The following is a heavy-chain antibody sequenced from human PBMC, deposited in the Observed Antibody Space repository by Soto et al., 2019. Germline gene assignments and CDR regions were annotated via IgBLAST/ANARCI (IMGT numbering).Heavy chain of an antibody. CDR1: GGSISSGGYY. D-gene: IGHD3-3*01. J-gene: IGHJ4*02. CDR2: IYYSGST. CDR3: ARTTVLRFLEWLFDY. V-gene: IGHV4-31*03. Sequence: SETLSLTCTVSGGSISSGGYYWSWIRQHPGKGLEWIGYIYYSGSTYYNPSLKSRVTISVDTSKNQFSLKLSSVTAADTAVYYCARTTVLRFLEWLFDYWGQGTLVTVSS.